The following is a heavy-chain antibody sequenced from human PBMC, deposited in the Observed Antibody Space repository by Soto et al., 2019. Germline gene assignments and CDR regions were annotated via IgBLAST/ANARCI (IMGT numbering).Heavy chain of an antibody. D-gene: IGHD2-2*02. CDR1: RFTFTSYS. J-gene: IGHJ4*02. V-gene: IGHV3-48*01. Sequence: AGGSLRLSCAASRFTFTSYSMNWVRQAPGKGLEWISHISSTSNTIYYADSVKGRFTISRDKNSLYLQMNSLRVEDTAVYYCAREVRYCSSTSCSTDFDSWGQGTLVTVSS. CDR2: ISSTSNTI. CDR3: AREVRYCSSTSCSTDFDS.